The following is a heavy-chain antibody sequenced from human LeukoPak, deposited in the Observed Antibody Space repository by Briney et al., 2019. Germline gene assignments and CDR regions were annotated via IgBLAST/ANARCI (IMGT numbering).Heavy chain of an antibody. V-gene: IGHV3-30*04. CDR2: ISYDGSNK. CDR1: GFPFSSYA. CDR3: AKEPRIDRGYSYGYPNY. Sequence: GGSLRLSCAASGFPFSSYAMNWVRQAPGKGLEWVAVISYDGSNKYYADSVKGRFTISRDNSKNTLYLQMNSLRAEDTAVYYCAKEPRIDRGYSYGYPNYWGQGTLVTVSS. J-gene: IGHJ4*02. D-gene: IGHD5-18*01.